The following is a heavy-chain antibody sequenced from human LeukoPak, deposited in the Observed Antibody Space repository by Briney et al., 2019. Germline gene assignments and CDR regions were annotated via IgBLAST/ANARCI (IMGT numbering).Heavy chain of an antibody. V-gene: IGHV3-30-3*01. D-gene: IGHD5-24*01. CDR2: ISYDGSNK. J-gene: IGHJ4*02. CDR1: GFTFSSYA. Sequence: GGPLILSCAASGFTFSSYAMHWVRQAPGKGLEWVAVISYDGSNKYYADSVKGRFTISRDNSKNTLYLQMNSLRAEDTAVYYCARDRGRDGYNGVDYWGQGTLVTVSS. CDR3: ARDRGRDGYNGVDY.